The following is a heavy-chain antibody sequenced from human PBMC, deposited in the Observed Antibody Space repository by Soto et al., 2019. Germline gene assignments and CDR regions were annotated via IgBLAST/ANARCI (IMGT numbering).Heavy chain of an antibody. D-gene: IGHD3-22*01. Sequence: GASVKVSCKASGYSFTRYSIHWVRQAPGQSLEWMGWTNAGNGNTKYSQKFQGRVTITRDTSASTAYMELSSLRSEDTSVYYCGRDSKWDDTSVGMDVWGQGTKVNVSS. CDR1: GYSFTRYS. J-gene: IGHJ6*02. CDR2: TNAGNGNT. CDR3: GRDSKWDDTSVGMDV. V-gene: IGHV1-3*01.